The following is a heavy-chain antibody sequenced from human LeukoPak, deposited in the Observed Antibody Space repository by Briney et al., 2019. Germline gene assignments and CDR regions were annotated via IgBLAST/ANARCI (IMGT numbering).Heavy chain of an antibody. J-gene: IGHJ3*02. CDR2: ISYDGSNK. D-gene: IGHD3-22*01. Sequence: GGSLRPSCAASGFTFSSYGMHWVRQAPGKGLEWVAVISYDGSNKYYADSVKGRFTISRDNSKNTLYLQMNSLRAGDTAVYYCAILTYYYDSSGHDAFDIWGQGTMVTVSS. CDR1: GFTFSSYG. V-gene: IGHV3-30*03. CDR3: AILTYYYDSSGHDAFDI.